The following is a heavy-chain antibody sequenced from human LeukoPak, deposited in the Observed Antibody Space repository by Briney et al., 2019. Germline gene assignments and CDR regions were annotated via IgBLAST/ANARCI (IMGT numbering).Heavy chain of an antibody. V-gene: IGHV3-23*01. CDR2: ISGSGSST. J-gene: IGHJ3*02. CDR3: AREGIAAAGTRVGAFDI. Sequence: GGSLRLSCAASGFTFSSYAMSWVRQAPGKGLEWVSAISGSGSSTYYADSVKGRFTISRDNSKNTLYLQMNSLRAEDTAVYYCAREGIAAAGTRVGAFDIWGQGTMVTVSS. D-gene: IGHD6-13*01. CDR1: GFTFSSYA.